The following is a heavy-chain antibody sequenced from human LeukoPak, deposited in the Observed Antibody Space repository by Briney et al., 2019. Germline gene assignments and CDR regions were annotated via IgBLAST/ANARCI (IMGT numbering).Heavy chain of an antibody. V-gene: IGHV1-18*01. D-gene: IGHD4-17*01. CDR2: ISAYNGNT. CDR1: GYTFTSYG. Sequence: GASVKVSCKASGYTFTSYGISWVRQAPGQGLEWMGWISAYNGNTNYAQKLQGRVTMTTDTSTSTAYMELRSLRSDDTAVYYCASTWGDYGDFFLDYWGQGTLVTVSS. CDR3: ASTWGDYGDFFLDY. J-gene: IGHJ4*02.